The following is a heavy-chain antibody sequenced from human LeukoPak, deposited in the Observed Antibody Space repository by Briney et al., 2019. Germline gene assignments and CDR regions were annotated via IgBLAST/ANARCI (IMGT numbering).Heavy chain of an antibody. J-gene: IGHJ6*03. Sequence: GGSLRLSCAASGFTFSSYAMHWVRQAPGKGLEWVAVISYDGSNKYYADSVKGRFTISRDNSKNTLYLQMNSLRAEDTAVYYCARDHSSSSWFNYYYYYYMDVWGQGTLVTVSS. V-gene: IGHV3-30*04. CDR1: GFTFSSYA. D-gene: IGHD6-13*01. CDR3: ARDHSSSSWFNYYYYYYMDV. CDR2: ISYDGSNK.